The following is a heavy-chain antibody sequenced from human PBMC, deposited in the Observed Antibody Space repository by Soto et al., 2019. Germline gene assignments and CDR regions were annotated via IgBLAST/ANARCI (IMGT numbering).Heavy chain of an antibody. CDR3: AKDVSLPYDFWRGFQGLNYYHYGMDV. V-gene: IGHV3-23*01. D-gene: IGHD3-3*01. CDR1: GFTFSSYA. J-gene: IGHJ6*02. CDR2: ISGSGGST. Sequence: EVQLLESGGGLVQPGGSLRLSCAASGFTFSSYAMSWVRQAPGKGLEWVAAISGSGGSTYYADSVKGRFTISRDNSKNTRHLRMLSLHGEDTAVYYSAKDVSLPYDFWRGFQGLNYYHYGMDVWGRGTTVTASS.